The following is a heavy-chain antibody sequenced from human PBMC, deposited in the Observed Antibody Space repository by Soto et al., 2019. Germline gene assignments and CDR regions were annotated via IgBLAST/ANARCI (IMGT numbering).Heavy chain of an antibody. CDR1: GGTFSSYA. D-gene: IGHD3-9*01. CDR2: IIPIFGTA. Sequence: SVKVSCKASGGTFSSYAISWVRQAPGQGLEWMGGIIPIFGTANYAQKFQGRVTITADKSTSTAYMELSSLRSEDTAVYYCARSHCSSTSCYSYYDILTGYYLDYYYYYGMDVWGQGTTVTVSS. V-gene: IGHV1-69*06. CDR3: ARSHCSSTSCYSYYDILTGYYLDYYYYYGMDV. J-gene: IGHJ6*02.